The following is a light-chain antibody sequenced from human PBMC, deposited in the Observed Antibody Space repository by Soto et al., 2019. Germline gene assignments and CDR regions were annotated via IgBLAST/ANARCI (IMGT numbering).Light chain of an antibody. CDR2: HAS. J-gene: IGKJ1*01. V-gene: IGKV1-5*02. CDR3: QHYNSYPWT. Sequence: IQMSQTNSTLPASIRHRVTIICRASQTINNWLAWYQQTPGKAPNLLIYHASNLETGVPSRFSGSAFGTEFTLTISSLQPDDFATYYCQHYNSYPWTFGQGTKVDIK. CDR1: QTINNW.